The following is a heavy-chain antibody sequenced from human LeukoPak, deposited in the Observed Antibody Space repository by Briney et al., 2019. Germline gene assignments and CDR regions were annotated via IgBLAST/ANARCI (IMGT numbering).Heavy chain of an antibody. V-gene: IGHV3-15*01. J-gene: IGHJ4*02. Sequence: KSGGSLRLSCAASGFTFSNAWMSWVRQAPGKGLEWVGRIKSKPDGGTIDYAAPVKGRSTISRDDSKNTVSLQMSSLKTEDTAVYFCITDTGGKDDYWGQGTLVTVSS. D-gene: IGHD4-23*01. CDR2: IKSKPDGGTI. CDR1: GFTFSNAW. CDR3: ITDTGGKDDY.